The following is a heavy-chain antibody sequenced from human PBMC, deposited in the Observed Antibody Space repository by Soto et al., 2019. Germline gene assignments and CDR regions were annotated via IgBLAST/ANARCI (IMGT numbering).Heavy chain of an antibody. D-gene: IGHD3-22*01. CDR3: ASLGYDSSGYYFDY. V-gene: IGHV3-33*01. CDR2: IWYDGSNK. J-gene: IGHJ4*02. CDR1: GFTFSSYG. Sequence: QVQLVESGGGVVQPGRSLRLSCAASGFTFSSYGMHWVRQAPGKGLEWVAVIWYDGSNKYYADSVKGRFTISRDNSKNTRYLQMNSLRAEDTAVYYCASLGYDSSGYYFDYWGQGTLVTVSS.